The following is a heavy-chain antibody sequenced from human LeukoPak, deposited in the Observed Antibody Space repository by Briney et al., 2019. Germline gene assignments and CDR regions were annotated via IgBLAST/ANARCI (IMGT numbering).Heavy chain of an antibody. D-gene: IGHD6-19*01. CDR2: IYHSGRT. CDR3: ARHGYSSGSLAWFDP. CDR1: GGSISSNNW. V-gene: IGHV4-4*02. J-gene: IGHJ5*02. Sequence: SGTLSLTCAVSGGSISSNNWWSWVRQPPGKGLEWIGEIYHSGRTNYNPSLRSRVTISVDKSKNQFSLELSSVTAADTAVYYCARHGYSSGSLAWFDPWGQGTQVTVSS.